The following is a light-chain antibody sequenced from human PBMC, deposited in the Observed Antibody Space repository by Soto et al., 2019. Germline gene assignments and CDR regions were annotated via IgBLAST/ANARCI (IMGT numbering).Light chain of an antibody. Sequence: EIVLTQSPATLSLSPRERATLSCRASQSVSSYLAWYQQKPGQAPRLLIYDASNRATGIPARFSGSGSGTDFTLTISSLEPEDFAVYYCQQRSKWWTFGQGTKVDI. CDR2: DAS. CDR3: QQRSKWWT. CDR1: QSVSSY. J-gene: IGKJ1*01. V-gene: IGKV3-11*01.